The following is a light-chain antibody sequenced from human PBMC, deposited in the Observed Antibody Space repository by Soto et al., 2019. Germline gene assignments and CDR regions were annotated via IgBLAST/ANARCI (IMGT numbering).Light chain of an antibody. CDR2: GAS. J-gene: IGKJ4*01. Sequence: DIQLTQSPSSLSASLGESITITCRASETISTFLNWYQVQPGKAPRLLVYGASYLQVGVPVRFRASGSVTLFTLTIDNLQREDLASYFCQQFFSAVLTFGGGTRVDI. CDR1: ETISTF. V-gene: IGKV1-39*01. CDR3: QQFFSAVLT.